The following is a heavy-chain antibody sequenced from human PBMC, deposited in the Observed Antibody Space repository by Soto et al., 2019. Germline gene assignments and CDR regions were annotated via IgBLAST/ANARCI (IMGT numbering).Heavy chain of an antibody. V-gene: IGHV4-31*03. CDR2: IYYSGST. CDR1: GGSISSGGYY. CDR3: ARDREITMVRGALGWFDP. Sequence: SETLSLTCTVSGGSISSGGYYWSWIRQHPGKGLEWIGYIYYSGSTYYNPSLKSRVTISVDTSKNQFSLKLSSVTAADTAVYYCARDREITMVRGALGWFDPWGQGTLVTVSS. D-gene: IGHD3-10*01. J-gene: IGHJ5*02.